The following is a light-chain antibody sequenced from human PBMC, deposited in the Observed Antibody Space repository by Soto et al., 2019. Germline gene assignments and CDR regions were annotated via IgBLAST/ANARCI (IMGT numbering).Light chain of an antibody. J-gene: IGKJ5*01. CDR2: DAS. CDR3: QQRSNWPRT. V-gene: IGKV3-11*01. CDR1: QSVSSH. Sequence: EIVLTQSPASLSLSPGERATLSCRASQSVSSHLAWYQQKPGQAPRLLISDASKRATGVPARFSGSGSGTDFTLTISSLEPEDFAVYYCQQRSNWPRTFGQGTRLEIK.